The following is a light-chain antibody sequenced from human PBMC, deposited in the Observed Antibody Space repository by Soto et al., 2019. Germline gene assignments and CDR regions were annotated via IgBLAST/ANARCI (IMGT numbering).Light chain of an antibody. CDR2: AAS. V-gene: IGKV1-39*01. CDR1: QSITTW. Sequence: DNQMTQSPSTLSAPLGVRVTITCRASQSITTWLAWYQQKPGKAPKLLIYAASSLQSGFPSRFSGSGSGTDFTLTISSLQPEDFATYYCQQSYSTPITFGQGTRLEIK. CDR3: QQSYSTPIT. J-gene: IGKJ5*01.